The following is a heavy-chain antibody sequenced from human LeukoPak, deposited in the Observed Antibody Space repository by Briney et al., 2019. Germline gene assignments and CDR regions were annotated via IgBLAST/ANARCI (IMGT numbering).Heavy chain of an antibody. CDR3: ARGRRVVGATTFRYYYYMDV. CDR1: GYTFTSYD. J-gene: IGHJ6*03. CDR2: MNPNSGNT. V-gene: IGHV1-8*01. D-gene: IGHD1-26*01. Sequence: GAXXKVSCKASGYTFTSYDINWVRQAPGQGLEWMGWMNPNSGNTGYAQKFQGRVTITRNTSISTAYMELSSLRSEDTAVYYCARGRRVVGATTFRYYYYMDVWGKGTTVTVSS.